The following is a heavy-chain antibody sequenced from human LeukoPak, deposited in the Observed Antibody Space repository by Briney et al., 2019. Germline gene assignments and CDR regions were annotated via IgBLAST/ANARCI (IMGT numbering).Heavy chain of an antibody. CDR2: INHSGST. CDR3: ARGVTLDY. Sequence: SETLSLTCAVYGGSFSGYYWSWIRQPPGKGLEWIGEINHSGSTNYNPSLKSRVAISVDTSKNQFSLKLSSVTAADTTVYYCARGVTLDYWGQGTLVTVSS. V-gene: IGHV4-34*01. J-gene: IGHJ4*02. CDR1: GGSFSGYY.